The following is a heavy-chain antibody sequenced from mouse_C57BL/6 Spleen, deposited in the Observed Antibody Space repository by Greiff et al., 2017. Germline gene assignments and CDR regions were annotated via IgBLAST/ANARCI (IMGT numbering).Heavy chain of an antibody. D-gene: IGHD2-3*01. CDR1: GYTFTSYW. V-gene: IGHV1-61*01. J-gene: IGHJ1*03. CDR2: IYPSDSET. Sequence: VQLQQPGAELVRPGSSVKLSCKASGYTFTSYWMDWVKQRPGQGLEWIGNIYPSDSETHYNQKFKDKATLTVDKSSSTAYMQLSSLTSEDSAVYYCARNDGYYGNFDVWGTGTTVTVSS. CDR3: ARNDGYYGNFDV.